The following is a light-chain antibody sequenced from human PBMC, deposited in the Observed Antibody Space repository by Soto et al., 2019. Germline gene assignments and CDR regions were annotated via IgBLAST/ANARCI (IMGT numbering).Light chain of an antibody. CDR2: DTH. J-gene: IGLJ1*01. V-gene: IGLV1-51*01. CDR3: SSYAGSNNPYV. CDR1: SSNIGSNY. Sequence: QSALTQPPSVSAAPGQKVTISCSGSSSNIGSNYVSWYQQLPGTAPKLLIYDTHKRPSGIPDRFSGSKSGTSATLGITGLQTGDEADYYCSSYAGSNNPYVFGTGTKLTVL.